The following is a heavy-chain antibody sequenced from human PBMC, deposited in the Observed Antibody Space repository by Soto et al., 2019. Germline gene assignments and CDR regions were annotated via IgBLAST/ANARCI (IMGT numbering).Heavy chain of an antibody. J-gene: IGHJ6*02. D-gene: IGHD3-16*01. CDR1: GYSFTSYW. CDR3: ARSLGGYGMDV. CDR2: IHPGDSDT. V-gene: IGHV5-51*01. Sequence: HGESLKISCKASGYSFTSYWIGWVRQLPGKGLEWMGLIHPGDSDTRYSPSFQGQVTISADKSISTAHLQLSSLRASDTAIYYCARSLGGYGMDVWGQGTTVTVSS.